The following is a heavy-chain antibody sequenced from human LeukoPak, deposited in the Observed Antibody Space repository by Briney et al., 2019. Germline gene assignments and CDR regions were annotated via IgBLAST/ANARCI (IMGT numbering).Heavy chain of an antibody. J-gene: IGHJ4*02. Sequence: GSLRLSCAASGFTFSSYWMHWVRQVPGKGLVWVARINPGGSSITYADSVKGRFTISRDNAKNTLYLQMDSLRAEDTGVYYCARSNQVDDYWGQGTLVTVSS. CDR2: INPGGSSI. D-gene: IGHD1-14*01. V-gene: IGHV3-74*01. CDR1: GFTFSSYW. CDR3: ARSNQVDDY.